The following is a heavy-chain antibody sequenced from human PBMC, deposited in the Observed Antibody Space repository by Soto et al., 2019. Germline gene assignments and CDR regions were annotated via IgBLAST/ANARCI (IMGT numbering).Heavy chain of an antibody. J-gene: IGHJ4*02. CDR2: IHYSGST. D-gene: IGHD6-13*01. CDR3: ARRLFSSTWPSYFDY. Sequence: SETLSLTCTVSGGSISSNSYYWGWIRQPPGKGLEWIGCIHYSGSTYYNPSLRSRVTSSVDTSKNQFSLKVSSVTAADTAVYYCARRLFSSTWPSYFDYWGQGTLGTV. V-gene: IGHV4-39*01. CDR1: GGSISSNSYY.